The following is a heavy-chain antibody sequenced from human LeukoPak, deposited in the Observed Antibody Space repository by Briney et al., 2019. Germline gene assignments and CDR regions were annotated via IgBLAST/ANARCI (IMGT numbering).Heavy chain of an antibody. J-gene: IGHJ6*03. Sequence: KPSETLSLTCTVSGGSISSYYWSWIRQPPGKGLEWIGYIYYSGSTNYNPSLKSRVTISVDTSKNQFSLKLSSVTAADTAVYYCAREVVAATPYYYYYYMDVWGKGTPVTVSS. D-gene: IGHD2-15*01. CDR3: AREVVAATPYYYYYYMDV. V-gene: IGHV4-59*01. CDR2: IYYSGST. CDR1: GGSISSYY.